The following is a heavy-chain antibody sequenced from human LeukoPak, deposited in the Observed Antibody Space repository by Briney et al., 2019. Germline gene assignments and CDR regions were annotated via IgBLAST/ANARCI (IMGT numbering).Heavy chain of an antibody. V-gene: IGHV4-30-2*01. D-gene: IGHD5-18*01. CDR1: GGSISSGGYS. CDR2: IYHSGST. Sequence: SQTLSLTCAVSGGSISSGGYSWSWIRQPPGKGLEWIGYIYHSGSTYYNPSLKSRVTISVDRSKNQFSLKLSSVTAADTAVYYCAREQRKDTAMVSTFDYWGQGTLVTVSS. CDR3: AREQRKDTAMVSTFDY. J-gene: IGHJ4*02.